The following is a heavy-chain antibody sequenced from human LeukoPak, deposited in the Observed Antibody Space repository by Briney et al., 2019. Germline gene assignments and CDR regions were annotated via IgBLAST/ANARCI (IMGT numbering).Heavy chain of an antibody. J-gene: IGHJ3*02. D-gene: IGHD6-19*01. Sequence: HPGGSLRLSCEGSGFTFSSFEMNWVRQAPGKGLEWLSYIGSGGRTIYYADSVKGRFTISRDNSKNTLYLQMNSLRAEDTAVYYCAKDWGRRAVAGDAFDIWGQGTMVTVSS. CDR3: AKDWGRRAVAGDAFDI. CDR2: IGSGGRTI. CDR1: GFTFSSFE. V-gene: IGHV3-48*03.